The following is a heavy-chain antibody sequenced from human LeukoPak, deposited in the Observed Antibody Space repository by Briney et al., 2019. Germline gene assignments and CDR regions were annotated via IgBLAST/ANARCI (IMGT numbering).Heavy chain of an antibody. J-gene: IGHJ4*02. CDR1: GFTFSNDW. Sequence: SGGSLRLSCAASGFTFSNDWMHWVRQGPGKGLEWVSSISGSGGNTYYADSVKGRFTISRDNSKNTLYMQMNSLRAEDTAVYYCAKLVTHFDYWGQGTLVTVSS. D-gene: IGHD4-23*01. CDR3: AKLVTHFDY. CDR2: ISGSGGNT. V-gene: IGHV3-23*01.